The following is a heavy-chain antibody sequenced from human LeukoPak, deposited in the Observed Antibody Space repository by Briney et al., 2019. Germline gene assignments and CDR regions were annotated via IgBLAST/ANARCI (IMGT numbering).Heavy chain of an antibody. V-gene: IGHV3-74*01. CDR3: AGYQYYAIDV. CDR1: GFTFSNYW. CDR2: INSDGSST. J-gene: IGHJ6*02. Sequence: GGSLRLSCAASGFTFSNYWMHWVRQAPGKGLVWVSRINSDGSSTSYADSVKGRFTISRDKAKNTVYLQMNSLRAEDTAVYYCAGYQYYAIDVWGRGTTVTVSS.